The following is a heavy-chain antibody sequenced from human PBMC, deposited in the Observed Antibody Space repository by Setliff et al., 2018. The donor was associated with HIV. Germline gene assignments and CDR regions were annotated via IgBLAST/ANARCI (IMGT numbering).Heavy chain of an antibody. V-gene: IGHV1-18*01. CDR3: ARDVEHMMDV. Sequence: ASVKVSCKPSGYTFTAYGLSWVRQAPGQGLEWMGWISTYSDETSYAQRLQGRVTMTTDTSTNTAYLELRSLRFDDTAVYYCARDVEHMMDVWGQGTTVTVS. CDR2: ISTYSDET. J-gene: IGHJ6*02. CDR1: GYTFTAYG.